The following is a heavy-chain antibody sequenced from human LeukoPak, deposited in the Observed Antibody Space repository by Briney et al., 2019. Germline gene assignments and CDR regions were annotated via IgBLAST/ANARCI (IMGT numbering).Heavy chain of an antibody. CDR2: ISSSSSYI. J-gene: IGHJ4*02. D-gene: IGHD4-23*01. CDR3: ARTGITVAPPFDY. Sequence: GGSLRLSCSASGFTFTTYGMHWVRQAPGKGLEWVSSISSSSSYIYYADSVKGRFTISRDNAKNSLYLQMTSLRAEDTAVYYCARTGITVAPPFDYWGQGTLVTVSS. CDR1: GFTFTTYG. V-gene: IGHV3-21*01.